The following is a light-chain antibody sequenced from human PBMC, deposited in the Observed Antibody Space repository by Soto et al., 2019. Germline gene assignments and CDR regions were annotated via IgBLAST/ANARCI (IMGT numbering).Light chain of an antibody. CDR3: SSYAGNNNRGV. CDR1: RSDVGGYNY. Sequence: QSALTQPASAGGSPRHSVTLTCTGTRSDVGGYNYVFWYQQHPGKAPKLMVYEVSQRPSGVPDRFSGSKSGNTASLTVSGLQAEDEADYYCSSYAGNNNRGVFGSGTTLTVL. V-gene: IGLV2-8*01. CDR2: EVS. J-gene: IGLJ1*01.